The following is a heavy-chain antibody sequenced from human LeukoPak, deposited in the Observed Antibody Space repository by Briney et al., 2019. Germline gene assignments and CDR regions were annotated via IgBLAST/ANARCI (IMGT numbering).Heavy chain of an antibody. V-gene: IGHV3-21*01. CDR2: ISSSSSYI. CDR3: ARSPVMGFSSGSVDY. Sequence: PGGSLRLSCAASGFTFSSYEMNWVRQAPGKGLEWVSSISSSSSYIYYADSVKGRFTISRDNAKNSLYLQMNSLRAEDTAVYYCARSPVMGFSSGSVDYWGQGTLVTVSS. J-gene: IGHJ4*02. D-gene: IGHD1-26*01. CDR1: GFTFSSYE.